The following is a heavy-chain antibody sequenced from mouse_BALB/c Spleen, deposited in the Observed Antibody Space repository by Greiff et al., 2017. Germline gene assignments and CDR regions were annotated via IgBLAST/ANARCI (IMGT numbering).Heavy chain of an antibody. CDR1: GFNIKDYY. CDR3: NAGYDGYYDKGLGLAY. J-gene: IGHJ3*01. Sequence: EVMLVESGAELVRSGASVKLSCTASGFNIKDYYMHWVKQRPEQGLEWIGWIDPENGDTEYAPKFQGKATMTADTSSNTAYLQLSSLTSEDTAVYYCNAGYDGYYDKGLGLAYWGQGTLVTVSA. V-gene: IGHV14-4*02. D-gene: IGHD2-3*01. CDR2: IDPENGDT.